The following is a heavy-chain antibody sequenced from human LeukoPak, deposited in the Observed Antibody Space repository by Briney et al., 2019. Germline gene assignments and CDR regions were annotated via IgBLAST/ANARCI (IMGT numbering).Heavy chain of an antibody. D-gene: IGHD5-18*01. J-gene: IGHJ3*02. CDR2: IYSRGTT. V-gene: IGHV4-4*07. CDR3: ASKHLWSDGFDI. CDR1: GGSISNSY. Sequence: PSETLSLTCTVSGGSISNSYWSWIRQPAGKGLEWIGRIYSRGTTNYNPSLESRVTMSVDTSKNQFSLKLSSVTAADTAVYYCASKHLWSDGFDIWGQGTMVTVSS.